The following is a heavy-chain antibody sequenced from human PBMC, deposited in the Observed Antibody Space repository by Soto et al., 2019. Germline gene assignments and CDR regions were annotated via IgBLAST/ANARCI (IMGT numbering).Heavy chain of an antibody. CDR1: GFSFSDYY. CDR3: ARDNRSFWNGYYRRYDYYGMDV. D-gene: IGHD3-3*01. Sequence: HVQLVESGGGLVEPGGSLRLSCAASGFSFSDYYVNWIRQAPGKGLEWISYTGRSLYPIYYADSVKGRFSISRDSAKNSVFLQMNRLRVEDTAVYYCARDNRSFWNGYYRRYDYYGMDVWGRGTTVIVSS. CDR2: TGRSLYPI. V-gene: IGHV3-11*01. J-gene: IGHJ6*02.